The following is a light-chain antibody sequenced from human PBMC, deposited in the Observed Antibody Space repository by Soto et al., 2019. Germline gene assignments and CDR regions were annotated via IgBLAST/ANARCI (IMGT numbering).Light chain of an antibody. V-gene: IGLV2-14*01. J-gene: IGLJ1*01. CDR1: RSDVGGYNY. CDR3: SSYTSSSTYV. CDR2: DVS. Sequence: QSALTQPASVSGSAGQSITISCTGTRSDVGGYNYVSWYQQNPGKAPKLMIYDVSDRPSGVSNRFSGSKSGNTASLTISGLQAEDESDYYCSSYTSSSTYVFGTGTKLTVL.